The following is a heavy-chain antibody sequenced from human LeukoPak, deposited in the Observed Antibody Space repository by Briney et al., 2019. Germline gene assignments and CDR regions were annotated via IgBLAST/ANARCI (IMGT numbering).Heavy chain of an antibody. CDR1: GDSISSGNYH. CDR2: IHHRGNT. J-gene: IGHJ4*02. CDR3: TRVRQGSQSDF. V-gene: IGHV4-39*07. Sequence: SETLSLTCSVSGDSISSGNYHWAWIRQPPGKGLECVGGIHHRGNTYYNSSLESRVTISVDMARNQFSLLLRSVTAADTAVYYCTRVRQGSQSDFWGQGTLVTVSS.